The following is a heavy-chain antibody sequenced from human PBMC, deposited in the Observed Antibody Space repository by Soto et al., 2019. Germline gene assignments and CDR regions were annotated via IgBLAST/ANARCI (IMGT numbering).Heavy chain of an antibody. V-gene: IGHV3-33*01. J-gene: IGHJ6*02. Sequence: AGGSLRLSCAASGFTFSSYGMHWVRQAPGKGLEWVAVIWYDGSNKYYADSVKGRFTISRDNSKNTLYLQMNSLRAEDTAVYYCARDGSTAMGPWYYYYGMDVWGQGTTVTVSS. CDR2: IWYDGSNK. D-gene: IGHD5-18*01. CDR1: GFTFSSYG. CDR3: ARDGSTAMGPWYYYYGMDV.